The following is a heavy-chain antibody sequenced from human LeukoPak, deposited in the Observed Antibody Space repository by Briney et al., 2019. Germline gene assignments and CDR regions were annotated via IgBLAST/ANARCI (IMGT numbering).Heavy chain of an antibody. CDR1: GFTFSDYY. J-gene: IGHJ2*01. CDR2: ISSSGSTI. V-gene: IGHV3-11*04. Sequence: PGGSLRLSCAASGFTFSDYYMSWIRQAPGKGLEWVSYISSSGSTIYYANSVKGRFTISRDNAKNSFYLQMNSLRAEDTAVYYCARKFDWTPDWYFDLWGRGTLVTVSS. CDR3: ARKFDWTPDWYFDL. D-gene: IGHD3-9*01.